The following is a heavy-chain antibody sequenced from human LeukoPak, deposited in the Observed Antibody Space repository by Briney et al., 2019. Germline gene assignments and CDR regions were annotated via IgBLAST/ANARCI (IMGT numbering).Heavy chain of an antibody. D-gene: IGHD3-3*01. J-gene: IGHJ4*02. V-gene: IGHV3-23*01. CDR1: GFTFNNYA. Sequence: GGSLRLSCAASGFTFNNYAMTWVRQAPGRGLEWVSTISNSGGSTYYADSVKGRFTISRDNSKNTLYLQMNSLRAEDTAVYYCAKDQHDFWSGYNDYWGQGTLVTVSS. CDR3: AKDQHDFWSGYNDY. CDR2: ISNSGGST.